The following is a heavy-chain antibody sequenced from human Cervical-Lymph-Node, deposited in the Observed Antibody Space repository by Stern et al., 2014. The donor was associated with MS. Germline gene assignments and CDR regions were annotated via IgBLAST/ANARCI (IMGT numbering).Heavy chain of an antibody. Sequence: VQLVQSGAEVKQPGVSVKVSCKASGYTLSSYYMHWVRQAPGQGLEWMGIINPGGGATTYAQKFQGRVTMTRDTSTSTVYMELSSLRSEDTAVYYCARGLGSSWRYYFDYWGQGTLVTVSS. D-gene: IGHD6-13*01. J-gene: IGHJ4*02. CDR1: GYTLSSYY. V-gene: IGHV1-46*03. CDR2: INPGGGAT. CDR3: ARGLGSSWRYYFDY.